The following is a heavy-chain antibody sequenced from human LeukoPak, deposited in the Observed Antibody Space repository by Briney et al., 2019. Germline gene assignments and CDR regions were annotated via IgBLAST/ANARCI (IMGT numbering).Heavy chain of an antibody. J-gene: IGHJ3*02. CDR3: ARDCTGGSCYPPWDGFDI. V-gene: IGHV4-59*02. CDR2: VYYGGTT. D-gene: IGHD2-15*01. Sequence: PSETLSLTCTVSGCSVSSYYWSWVRQTPPQGLEWIIDVYYGGTTSYSLSLKSRVTMSIDRSKNEFSLTLFSVTAADTANYYCARDCTGGSCYPPWDGFDIWGQGTKVTVSS. CDR1: GCSVSSYY.